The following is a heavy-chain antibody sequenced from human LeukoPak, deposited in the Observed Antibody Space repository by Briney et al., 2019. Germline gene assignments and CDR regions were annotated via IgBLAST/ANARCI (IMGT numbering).Heavy chain of an antibody. D-gene: IGHD1-26*01. Sequence: FLRPFCAAPGFHLDDYALHRVRPASGKGLEWVSGLSWDSTNIGYADSVKGRFTISRDNAKNSLYLQMNSLRVEDTAFYYCAKGPSHYSWIYRYFDYWGQGTLVTVSS. CDR2: LSWDSTNI. CDR3: AKGPSHYSWIYRYFDY. V-gene: IGHV3-9*01. CDR1: GFHLDDYA. J-gene: IGHJ4*02.